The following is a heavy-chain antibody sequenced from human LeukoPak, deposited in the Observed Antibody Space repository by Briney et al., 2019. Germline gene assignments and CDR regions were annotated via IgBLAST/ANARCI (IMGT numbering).Heavy chain of an antibody. CDR1: GFSFRSYG. V-gene: IGHV3-30*02. Sequence: GGSLRLSCVASGFSFRSYGMHWVRQAPGKGLERVAHIRHDGSNEDYADSVKGRFTISRDNSKNTLYLEMNSLRVEDTAMYYCAKHEDVWGKGTTVTVSS. CDR2: IRHDGSNE. J-gene: IGHJ6*04. CDR3: AKHEDV.